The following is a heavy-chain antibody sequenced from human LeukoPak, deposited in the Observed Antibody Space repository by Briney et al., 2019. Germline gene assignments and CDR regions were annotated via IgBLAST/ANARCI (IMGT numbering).Heavy chain of an antibody. Sequence: PSETLSLTCTVSGGSISSYYWSWIRQPPGKGLEWIGYIYYSGSTNYNPSLKSRVTISVDTSKNQFSLKLSSVTAADTAVYYCARGVGVEVINLWGQGTLVTVSS. J-gene: IGHJ5*02. D-gene: IGHD3-22*01. CDR2: IYYSGST. CDR1: GGSISSYY. CDR3: ARGVGVEVINL. V-gene: IGHV4-59*01.